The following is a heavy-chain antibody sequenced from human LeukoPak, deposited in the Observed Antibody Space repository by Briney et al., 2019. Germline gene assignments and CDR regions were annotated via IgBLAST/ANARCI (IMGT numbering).Heavy chain of an antibody. D-gene: IGHD5-12*01. J-gene: IGHJ4*02. CDR1: GGSISSGGYY. CDR3: ARYSGYDFLYYFDY. CDR2: IYHSGST. V-gene: IGHV4-30-2*01. Sequence: PSQTLSLTCTVSGGSISSGGYYWSWIRQPPGKGLEWIGYIYHSGSTYYNPSLKSRVTIPVDRSKNQFSLKLSSVTAADTAVYYCARYSGYDFLYYFDYWGQGTLVTVSS.